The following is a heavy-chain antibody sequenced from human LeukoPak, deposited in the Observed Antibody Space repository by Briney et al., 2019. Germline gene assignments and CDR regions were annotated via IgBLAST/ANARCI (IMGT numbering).Heavy chain of an antibody. CDR1: GFIVSGNY. Sequence: GGSLRLSCAASGFIVSGNYMSWVRQAPGKGLVWVSRINTDGSSTSYADSVKGRFTISRDNATNTLYLQMNSMRAEDTAVYYCARGRSGYYNYMDVWGKGTTVTVSS. D-gene: IGHD3-3*01. J-gene: IGHJ6*03. CDR3: ARGRSGYYNYMDV. CDR2: INTDGSST. V-gene: IGHV3-74*01.